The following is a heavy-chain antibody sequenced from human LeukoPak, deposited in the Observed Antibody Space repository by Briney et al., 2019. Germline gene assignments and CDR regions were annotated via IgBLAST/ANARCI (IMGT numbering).Heavy chain of an antibody. J-gene: IGHJ4*02. CDR3: ARGQRGYSYGSMDFDY. Sequence: SETLSLTCTVSGGSISSSSYYWGWIRQPPGKGLEWIGSIYYSGSTYNNPSLKSRVTISVDTSKNQFSLKLSSVTAADTAVYYCARGQRGYSYGSMDFDYWGQGTLVTVSS. D-gene: IGHD5-18*01. CDR2: IYYSGST. V-gene: IGHV4-39*01. CDR1: GGSISSSSYY.